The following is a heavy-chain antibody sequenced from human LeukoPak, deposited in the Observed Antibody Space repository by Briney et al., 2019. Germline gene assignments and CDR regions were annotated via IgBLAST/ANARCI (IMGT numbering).Heavy chain of an antibody. J-gene: IGHJ4*02. Sequence: GGSLRLSCAASGFTFSSNGMHWVRQAPGKGLEWVSAIIRSGGTYYADSVKGRFTISRDNSKNTLYLEMNSLRAEDTAVYYCAKDLTLYGDFPYFDYWGRGTLVTVSS. CDR2: IIRSGGT. CDR1: GFTFSSNG. CDR3: AKDLTLYGDFPYFDY. V-gene: IGHV3-23*01. D-gene: IGHD2-21*01.